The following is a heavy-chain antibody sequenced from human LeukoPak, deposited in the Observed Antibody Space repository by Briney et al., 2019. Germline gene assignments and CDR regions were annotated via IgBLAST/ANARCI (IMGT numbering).Heavy chain of an antibody. CDR2: ISAYNGNT. CDR3: ARDPDRPFAFPLDY. Sequence: ASVKVSCKASGYTFTSYGISWVRQAPGQGLEWMGWISAYNGNTNYAQKLQGRVTMTTDTSTSTAYMELRSLRSDDTAVYYCARDPDRPFAFPLDYWGQGTLVTVSS. J-gene: IGHJ4*02. V-gene: IGHV1-18*01. D-gene: IGHD2-21*01. CDR1: GYTFTSYG.